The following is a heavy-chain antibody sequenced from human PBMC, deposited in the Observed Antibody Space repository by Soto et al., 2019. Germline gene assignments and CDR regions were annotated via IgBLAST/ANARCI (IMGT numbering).Heavy chain of an antibody. CDR1: GGSFSGYY. Sequence: QVQLQQWGAGLLKPSETLSLTCAVYGGSFSGYYWSWIRQPPGKGLEWIGEINHSGSTNYNPSLKSRVTISVDTSKNQFSLKLSSVTAADTAVYYCARPFPTGYCSGGSCNSWYFDLWGRGTLVTVSS. D-gene: IGHD2-15*01. V-gene: IGHV4-34*01. CDR3: ARPFPTGYCSGGSCNSWYFDL. J-gene: IGHJ2*01. CDR2: INHSGST.